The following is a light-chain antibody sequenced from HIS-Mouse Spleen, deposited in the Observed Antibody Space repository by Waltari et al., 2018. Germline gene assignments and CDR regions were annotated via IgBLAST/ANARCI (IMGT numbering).Light chain of an antibody. CDR1: ALPKTY. CDR2: EDS. V-gene: IGLV3-10*01. J-gene: IGLJ2*01. Sequence: SYELTQPPSVSVSPGQTARITCPGDALPKTYAYWYPQKSGQAPVLVTYEDSKRPSGIPERFSGSSSGTMATLTISGAQVEDEADYYCYSTDSSGNHRVFGGGTKLTVL. CDR3: YSTDSSGNHRV.